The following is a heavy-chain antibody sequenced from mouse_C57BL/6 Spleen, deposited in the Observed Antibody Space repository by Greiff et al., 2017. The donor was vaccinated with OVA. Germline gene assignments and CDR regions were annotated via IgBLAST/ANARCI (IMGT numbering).Heavy chain of an antibody. J-gene: IGHJ3*01. CDR1: GFTFSSYA. Sequence: EVQRVESGGGLVKPGGSLKLSCAASGFTFSSYAMSWVRQTPEKRLEWVATISDGGSYTYYPDNVKGRFTISRDNAKNNLYLQMSHLKSEDTAMYYCARDGNYKEAFAYWGQGTLVTVSA. CDR3: ARDGNYKEAFAY. V-gene: IGHV5-4*01. CDR2: ISDGGSYT. D-gene: IGHD2-1*01.